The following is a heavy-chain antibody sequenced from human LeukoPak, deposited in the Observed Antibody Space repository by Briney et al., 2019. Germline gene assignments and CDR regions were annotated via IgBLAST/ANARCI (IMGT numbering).Heavy chain of an antibody. V-gene: IGHV4-34*01. D-gene: IGHD3-10*01. Sequence: SETLSLTCAVYGGSFSGYYWSWIRQPPGKGLEWIGEINHSGSTKYNPSLKSRVTISVDTSKNQFSLKLRSVTAADTAVYYCARGPGGSYYQIRYYYYYTDVWGKRTTVTVSS. CDR1: GGSFSGYY. CDR3: ARGPGGSYYQIRYYYYYTDV. CDR2: INHSGST. J-gene: IGHJ6*03.